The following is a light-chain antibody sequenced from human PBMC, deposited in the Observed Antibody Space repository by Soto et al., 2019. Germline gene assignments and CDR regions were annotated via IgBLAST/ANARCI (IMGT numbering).Light chain of an antibody. V-gene: IGKV1-9*01. Sequence: DIQLTQSPSFLSASVVDRVTITCRASQGISTFLAWYQQRPGKAPKLLIYAASTLQSGVPSRFSGSGSGTEFTRTISSLQPEDFATYYCQQVISYPPGFGPGTKVDIK. CDR1: QGISTF. J-gene: IGKJ3*01. CDR2: AAS. CDR3: QQVISYPPG.